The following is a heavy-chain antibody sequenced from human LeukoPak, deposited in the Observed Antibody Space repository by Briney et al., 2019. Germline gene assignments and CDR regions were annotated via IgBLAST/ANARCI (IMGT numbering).Heavy chain of an antibody. CDR2: IYHSGST. D-gene: IGHD4-17*01. CDR3: ARASFPGDPPYF. V-gene: IGHV4-38-2*01. J-gene: IGHJ4*02. CDR1: GYSISSGHY. Sequence: PSETLSLTCAISGYSISSGHYWGWIRQPPGKGLEWIGSIYHSGSTYCNASLKSRVTISLDTSKNQFSLKLISVTAADTAVYYCARASFPGDPPYFWGQGTLVTVSS.